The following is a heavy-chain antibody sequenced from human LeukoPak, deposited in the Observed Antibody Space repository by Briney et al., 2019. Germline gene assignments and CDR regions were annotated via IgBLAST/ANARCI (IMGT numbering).Heavy chain of an antibody. CDR2: ISWNSGSI. CDR3: AKGRSRGYSYGFIFP. V-gene: IGHV3-9*01. J-gene: IGHJ5*02. D-gene: IGHD5-18*01. CDR1: GFTFDDYA. Sequence: GGSLRLSCAASGFTFDDYAMHWVRQAPGKGLEWVSGISWNSGSIGYADSMKGRFTISRDNAKNSLYLQMNSLRAEDTALYYCAKGRSRGYSYGFIFPWGQGTLVTVSS.